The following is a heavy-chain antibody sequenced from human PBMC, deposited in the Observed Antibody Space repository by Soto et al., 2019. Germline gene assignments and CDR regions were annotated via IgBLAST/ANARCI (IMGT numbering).Heavy chain of an antibody. CDR1: GAPISSGGFY. CDR2: IYTSGTT. D-gene: IGHD3-10*01. V-gene: IGHV4-31*03. CDR3: AREPISTPRGVTQVDP. J-gene: IGHJ5*02. Sequence: QVRLQESGPGLVRPSQTLSLTCNVSGAPISSGGFYWSWIRQHPGKGPEWFGYIYTSGTTFYTPSLGSRVTMSLDAAKNPCSLELRSVTGADTAVYYCAREPISTPRGVTQVDPCGQGTQFTVSS.